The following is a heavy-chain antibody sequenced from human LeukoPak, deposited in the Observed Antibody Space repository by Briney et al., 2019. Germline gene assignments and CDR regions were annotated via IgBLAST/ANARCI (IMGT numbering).Heavy chain of an antibody. CDR3: ASQSYARFEP. CDR2: IHPHGREQ. Sequence: GGSLRLSCAASGFSFSTKWMSWVRQAPGKGLEWVGNIHPHGREQYPVDSVKGRFTISRDNARNSLFLQMNGLRVEDTAVYYCASQSYARFEPWGQGTLVTVSS. J-gene: IGHJ5*02. CDR1: GFSFSTKW. D-gene: IGHD3-16*01. V-gene: IGHV3-7*01.